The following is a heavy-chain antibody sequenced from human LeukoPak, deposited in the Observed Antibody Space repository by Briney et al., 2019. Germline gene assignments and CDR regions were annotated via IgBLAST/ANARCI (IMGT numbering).Heavy chain of an antibody. D-gene: IGHD2-15*01. CDR3: ARARYCSGGSCFTRPHFDY. J-gene: IGHJ4*02. CDR2: INPNSGGT. CDR1: GYTSTGYY. V-gene: IGHV1-2*02. Sequence: ASVKVSCKASGYTSTGYYMHWVRQAPGQGLEWMGWINPNSGGTNYAQKFQGRVTMTRDTSISTAYMELSRLRSDDTAVYYCARARYCSGGSCFTRPHFDYWGQGTLVTVSS.